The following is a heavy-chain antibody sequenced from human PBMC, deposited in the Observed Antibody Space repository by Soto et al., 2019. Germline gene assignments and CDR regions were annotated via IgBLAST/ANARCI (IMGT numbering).Heavy chain of an antibody. CDR2: IWHTGRP. D-gene: IGHD2-15*01. CDR1: GDSLTNNHW. Sequence: QLQLRESGPGLVQPSGTLSLTCDVSGDSLTNNHWWSWVRQAPGKGLAWMGEIWHTGRPNYNPSLKSRVAISIDKSKNQFSLKLSSVTAADTAVYYCVRDSRTGCSSINCYMHWGQGTLVTVSS. V-gene: IGHV4-4*02. CDR3: VRDSRTGCSSINCYMH. J-gene: IGHJ4*02.